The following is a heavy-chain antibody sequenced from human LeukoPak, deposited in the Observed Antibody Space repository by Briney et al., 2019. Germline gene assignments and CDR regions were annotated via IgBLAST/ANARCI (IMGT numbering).Heavy chain of an antibody. CDR2: IYYSGST. CDR3: ARDYTVAGTWFDP. CDR1: GGSISSGGYY. D-gene: IGHD6-19*01. J-gene: IGHJ5*02. Sequence: SETLSLTCTVSGGSISSGGYYWSWIRQHPGKGLEWIGYIYYSGSTYYNPSLKSRVTISVDTSKNQFSLKLSSVTAADTAVYYCARDYTVAGTWFDPWGQGTLVTVSS. V-gene: IGHV4-31*03.